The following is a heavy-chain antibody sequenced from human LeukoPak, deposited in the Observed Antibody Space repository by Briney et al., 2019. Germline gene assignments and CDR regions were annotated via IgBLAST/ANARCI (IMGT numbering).Heavy chain of an antibody. Sequence: SETLSLTCTVSGGSISSFYWSWIRQPAGKGLEGIGRIYTSGSTNYNPSLKSRVTMSVDTSKNQFSLKLSSVTAADTAVYYCAREVVIAATYDYWGQGTLVTVSS. CDR1: GGSISSFY. J-gene: IGHJ4*02. D-gene: IGHD2-15*01. CDR2: IYTSGST. V-gene: IGHV4-4*07. CDR3: AREVVIAATYDY.